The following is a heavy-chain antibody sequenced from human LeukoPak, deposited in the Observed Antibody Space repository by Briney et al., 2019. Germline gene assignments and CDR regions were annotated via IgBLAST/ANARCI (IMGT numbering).Heavy chain of an antibody. CDR2: ISVYNGNT. CDR1: GYTFISYG. CDR3: ARGGGYGGFDY. V-gene: IGHV1-18*04. Sequence: EASVKVSCEASGYTFISYGISWVRQAPGQGLEWMGWISVYNGNTNYAQKLQGRVTMTTDTSTSTAYMELRSLRSDNTAVYYCARGGGYGGFDYWGQGTRVTVSS. J-gene: IGHJ4*02. D-gene: IGHD5-12*01.